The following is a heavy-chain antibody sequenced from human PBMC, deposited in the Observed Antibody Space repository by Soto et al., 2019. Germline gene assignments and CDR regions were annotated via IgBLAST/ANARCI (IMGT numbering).Heavy chain of an antibody. Sequence: EVQLLESGGGLVQPGGSLRLSCAASGFTFSSYAMSWVRQAPGKGLEWVSAISGSGGSTYYADSVKGRFTISRDNSKNPLYLQMNSLRAEDTAVYYCAKMQNPWLYSSGWAIDYWGQGTLVTVSS. CDR3: AKMQNPWLYSSGWAIDY. D-gene: IGHD6-25*01. V-gene: IGHV3-23*01. J-gene: IGHJ4*02. CDR1: GFTFSSYA. CDR2: ISGSGGST.